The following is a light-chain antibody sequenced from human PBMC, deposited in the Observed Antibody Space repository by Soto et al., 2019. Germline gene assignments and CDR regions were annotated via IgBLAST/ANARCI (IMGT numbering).Light chain of an antibody. CDR2: TAS. V-gene: IGKV1-12*01. Sequence: DIQMTLSASSVSASVANRVTITCRASQGISNWLAWFQQKPGKAPKLLIYTASRLQSGVPSRFSGSGSGTDFNLTISSLQTEDFATYYCQQSNSFPLTFGQGTKVDIK. CDR3: QQSNSFPLT. J-gene: IGKJ1*01. CDR1: QGISNW.